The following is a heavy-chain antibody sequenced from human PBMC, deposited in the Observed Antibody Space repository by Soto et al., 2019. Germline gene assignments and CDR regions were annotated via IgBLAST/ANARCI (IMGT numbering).Heavy chain of an antibody. D-gene: IGHD3-10*01. V-gene: IGHV3-23*01. J-gene: IGHJ5*02. CDR2: ISGGGGTT. Sequence: GASLRLSYEASGFTFSSYAMSWVRQAPGKGLELVSGISGGGGTTYYADSVKGRFTISRDNSRNTLYLQMNSLRAEDTAVYYCAKEKEGSYYVPWFDPWGQGT. CDR3: AKEKEGSYYVPWFDP. CDR1: GFTFSSYA.